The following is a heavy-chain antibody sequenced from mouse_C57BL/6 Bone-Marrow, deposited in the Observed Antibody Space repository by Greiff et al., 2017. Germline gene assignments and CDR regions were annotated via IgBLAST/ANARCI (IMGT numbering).Heavy chain of an antibody. CDR1: GFSLTSYG. V-gene: IGHV2-5*01. J-gene: IGHJ4*01. CDR3: AKRGYGSSDAMDY. CDR2: IWRGGST. D-gene: IGHD1-1*01. Sequence: QVQLKESGPGLVQPSQSLSITCTVSGFSLTSYGVHWVRQSPGKGLEWLGVIWRGGSTDYNAAFMSRLSITKDNSKSQVFFKMNSLQADDTAIYYCAKRGYGSSDAMDYWGQGTSVTVSS.